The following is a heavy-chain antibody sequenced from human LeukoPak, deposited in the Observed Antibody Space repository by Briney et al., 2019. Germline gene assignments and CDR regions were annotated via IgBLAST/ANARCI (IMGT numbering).Heavy chain of an antibody. CDR3: ARDCSGGSCYGAFDI. J-gene: IGHJ3*02. D-gene: IGHD2-15*01. CDR1: GASIRSGDYY. V-gene: IGHV4-30-4*01. CDR2: IYDSGST. Sequence: SQTLSLTCTVSGASIRSGDYYWSWIRQPPGKGLEWIGYIYDSGSTYYNPSLKSRITISVDTSENRFSLKLSSVTATDTAVYHCARDCSGGSCYGAFDIWGQGTMVTVSS.